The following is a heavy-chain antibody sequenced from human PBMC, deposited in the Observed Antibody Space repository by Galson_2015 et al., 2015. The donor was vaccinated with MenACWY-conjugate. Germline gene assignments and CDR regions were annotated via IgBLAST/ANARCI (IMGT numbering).Heavy chain of an antibody. CDR1: FTFSSYW. Sequence: FTFSSYWMSWVRQPPGKGLEWVANIKQDGREKSYVDSVKGRFTISRDNARNSLFLQMNSLRAEDTAVYYCARFASGTFYTMDYWGQGSLVTVSS. D-gene: IGHD3-10*01. CDR2: IKQDGREK. J-gene: IGHJ4*02. V-gene: IGHV3-7*03. CDR3: ARFASGTFYTMDY.